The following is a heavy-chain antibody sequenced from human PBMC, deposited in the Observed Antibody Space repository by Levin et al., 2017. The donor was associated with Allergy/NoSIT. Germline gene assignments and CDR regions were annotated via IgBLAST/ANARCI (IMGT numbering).Heavy chain of an antibody. D-gene: IGHD3-10*01. V-gene: IGHV4-30-2*01. Sequence: SETLSLTCAVSGGSISSGGYSWSWIRQPPGKGLEWIGYIYHSGSTYYNPSLKSRVTISVDRSKNQFSLKLSSVTAADTAVYYCARAKTYYYGSGSYYIGWFDPWGQGTLVTVSS. CDR2: IYHSGST. CDR3: ARAKTYYYGSGSYYIGWFDP. J-gene: IGHJ5*02. CDR1: GGSISSGGYS.